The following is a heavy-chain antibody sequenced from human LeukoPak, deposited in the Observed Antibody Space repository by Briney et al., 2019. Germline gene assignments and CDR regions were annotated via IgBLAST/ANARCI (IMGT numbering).Heavy chain of an antibody. CDR3: ARSVAVAEDY. V-gene: IGHV1-18*01. CDR2: ISAYNGNT. Sequence: ASVKVSCKASGYTLINYDISWVRQAPGQGLEWMGWISAYNGNTNYAQKLQGRVTMTTGTSTNTAYMELRSLRSDDTAVYYCARSVAVAEDYWGPGTLVTVSS. CDR1: GYTLINYD. D-gene: IGHD6-19*01. J-gene: IGHJ4*02.